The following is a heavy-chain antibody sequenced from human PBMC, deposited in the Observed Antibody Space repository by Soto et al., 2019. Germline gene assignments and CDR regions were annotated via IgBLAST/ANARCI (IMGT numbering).Heavy chain of an antibody. V-gene: IGHV3-33*01. D-gene: IGHD3-16*01. J-gene: IGHJ4*02. CDR1: GFTFSSDG. Sequence: QVQLVESGGGVVQPGRSLRLSCAASGFTFSSDGMHWVRQAPGKGLEWVAFIWHDGGNKFYAESVKGRFTISRDNSKNTLYLQMTSLSVEDTAMYYCARDGDVNTGFGKDYWGQGTLVTVSS. CDR3: ARDGDVNTGFGKDY. CDR2: IWHDGGNK.